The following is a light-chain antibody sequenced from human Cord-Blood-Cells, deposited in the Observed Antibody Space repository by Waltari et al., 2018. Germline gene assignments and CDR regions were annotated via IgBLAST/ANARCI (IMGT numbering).Light chain of an antibody. V-gene: IGKV3-15*01. J-gene: IGKJ1*01. CDR3: QQYNNWWT. Sequence: EIVMTQSPATLSVSPGERATLSCRASQSVSSNLAWYQQKPGQAPRLLIYGASTRATGIPARFSGSGSGKEVTLTISSLQSEDFAVYYCQQYNNWWTFGQGTKVEIK. CDR1: QSVSSN. CDR2: GAS.